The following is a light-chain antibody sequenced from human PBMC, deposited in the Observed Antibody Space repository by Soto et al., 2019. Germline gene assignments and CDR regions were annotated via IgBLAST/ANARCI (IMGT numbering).Light chain of an antibody. V-gene: IGKV3-20*01. Sequence: EIVLTQSPGTLSLSPGAPAPLSCRANQSVRNFLAWYQQKPGQAPRLLIYGASNRATGIPDRFSGSGSGTDFTLTISRLEPEDFAVYYCQQYGSSGTFGQGTKVDIK. J-gene: IGKJ1*01. CDR3: QQYGSSGT. CDR2: GAS. CDR1: QSVRNF.